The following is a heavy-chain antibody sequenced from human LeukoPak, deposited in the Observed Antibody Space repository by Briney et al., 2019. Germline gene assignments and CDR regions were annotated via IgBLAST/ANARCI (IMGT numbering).Heavy chain of an antibody. Sequence: GGSLRLSCGASGFSFISYGMLWVRQAPGKGLEWVGVISDDGRSKDYADSVKGRFTISRDNSKDTLYLQMNSLRAEDTAVYYCAKRPSDYGDYVSYFDHWGQGTLVTVSS. CDR2: ISDDGRSK. CDR1: GFSFISYG. D-gene: IGHD4-17*01. V-gene: IGHV3-30*18. CDR3: AKRPSDYGDYVSYFDH. J-gene: IGHJ4*02.